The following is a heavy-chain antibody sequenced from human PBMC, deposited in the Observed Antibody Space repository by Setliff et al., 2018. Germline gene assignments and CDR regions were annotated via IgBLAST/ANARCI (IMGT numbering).Heavy chain of an antibody. Sequence: PGGSLRLSCAASGFTFSSYSMNWVRQAPGKGLEWVSSISSSSSYIYYADSVKGRFTISRDNAKNSLYLQMNSLRAEDTAVYYCARDLNSQDAFDIWGQGTMVTVSS. V-gene: IGHV3-21*01. J-gene: IGHJ3*02. CDR3: ARDLNSQDAFDI. D-gene: IGHD1-7*01. CDR2: ISSSSSYI. CDR1: GFTFSSYS.